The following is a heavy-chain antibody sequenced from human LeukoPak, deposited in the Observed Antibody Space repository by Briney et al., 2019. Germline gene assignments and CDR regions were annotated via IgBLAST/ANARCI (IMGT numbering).Heavy chain of an antibody. D-gene: IGHD3-22*01. J-gene: IGHJ4*02. CDR1: GGSITSSGYY. Sequence: PSETLSLTCTVSGGSITSSGYYWGWIRQPPGQGLEWIGSIYYSGSTYYNPSLKSRVTISVDTSKNQFSLKLSSLTAADTAVYYCARQHTRGAVVALVDYWGQGTLVTVSS. V-gene: IGHV4-39*01. CDR3: ARQHTRGAVVALVDY. CDR2: IYYSGST.